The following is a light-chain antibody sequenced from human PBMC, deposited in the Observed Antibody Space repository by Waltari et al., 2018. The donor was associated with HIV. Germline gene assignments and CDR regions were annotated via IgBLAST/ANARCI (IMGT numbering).Light chain of an antibody. V-gene: IGLV2-8*01. Sequence: QTALTQPPSASGSPGQSVTISCTGTSSDLGAYNYVSWYQQHPDKAPKLMIYDVSNRPSVVPDRFSGSKSGNTASLTVSGLQAEDEADYYCSSYAGSNNPYVFGTGTKVTVL. CDR3: SSYAGSNNPYV. J-gene: IGLJ1*01. CDR2: DVS. CDR1: SSDLGAYNY.